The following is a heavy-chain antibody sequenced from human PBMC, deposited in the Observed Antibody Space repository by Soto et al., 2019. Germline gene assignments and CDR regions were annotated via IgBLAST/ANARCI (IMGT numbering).Heavy chain of an antibody. CDR1: GGSISSSSYY. D-gene: IGHD3-10*01. CDR3: VGSGSYGHYYYYMDV. V-gene: IGHV4-39*01. Sequence: PSETLSLTCTVSGGSISSSSYYWGWIRQPPGKGLEWIGSIYYSGSTYYNPSLKSRVTISVDTSKNQFSLKLSSVTAADTAVYYAVGSGSYGHYYYYMDVWGKGTTVTVSS. CDR2: IYYSGST. J-gene: IGHJ6*03.